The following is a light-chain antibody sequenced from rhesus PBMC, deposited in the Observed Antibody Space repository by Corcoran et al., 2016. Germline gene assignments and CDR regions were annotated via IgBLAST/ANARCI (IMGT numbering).Light chain of an antibody. CDR3: QQYNNLPWT. Sequence: DIQMTQSPSSLSASVGDKVTITCHASQGVSSWLAWYQQKPGKAPKSLINAAFSLESGVPQRFSGSRSGTDYTRTISGRQPEDFATYYCQQYNNLPWTFGQGTKVEIK. J-gene: IGKJ1*01. V-gene: IGKV1-19*01. CDR1: QGVSSW. CDR2: AAF.